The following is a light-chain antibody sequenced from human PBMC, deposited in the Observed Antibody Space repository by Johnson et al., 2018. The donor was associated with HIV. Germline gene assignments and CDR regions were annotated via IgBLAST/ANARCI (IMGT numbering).Light chain of an antibody. CDR3: ETWDSSLCGV. J-gene: IGLJ1*01. Sequence: HSVLTQPPSVSAAPGQKVTIYCSGSSSNVGNNYVSWYQQLPGTAPKLLIYENNKRPSGIPDRFSGSKSGTSATLGITGLQTGDEADYYCETWDSSLCGVFGTGTTVTVL. CDR1: SSNVGNNY. V-gene: IGLV1-51*02. CDR2: ENN.